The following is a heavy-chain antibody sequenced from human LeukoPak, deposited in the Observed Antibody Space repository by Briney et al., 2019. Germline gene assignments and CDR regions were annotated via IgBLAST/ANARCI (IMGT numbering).Heavy chain of an antibody. CDR3: TRVVMGRYCSGGSCYPLPDY. Sequence: GGSLRLSCTASGFTFGDYAMSWFRQAPGKGLGWVGFIRSKAYGGTTEYAASVKGRFTISRDDSKSIAYLQMNSLKTEDTAVYYCTRVVMGRYCSGGSCYPLPDYWGQGTLVTVSS. CDR2: IRSKAYGGTT. J-gene: IGHJ4*02. D-gene: IGHD2-15*01. CDR1: GFTFGDYA. V-gene: IGHV3-49*03.